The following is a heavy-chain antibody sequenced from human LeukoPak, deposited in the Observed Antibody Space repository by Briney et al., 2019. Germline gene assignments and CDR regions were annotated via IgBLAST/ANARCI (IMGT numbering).Heavy chain of an antibody. CDR1: GGSFSGYY. V-gene: IGHV4-34*01. J-gene: IGHJ3*02. CDR3: ARRSWYYDFWSGYYSDDAFDI. D-gene: IGHD3-3*01. CDR2: INHSGST. Sequence: PSETLSLTCAVYGGSFSGYYWSWIRQPPGKGLEWIGEINHSGSTNCNPSLKSRVTISVDTSKNQFSLKLSSVTAADTAVYYCARRSWYYDFWSGYYSDDAFDIWGQGAMVTVSS.